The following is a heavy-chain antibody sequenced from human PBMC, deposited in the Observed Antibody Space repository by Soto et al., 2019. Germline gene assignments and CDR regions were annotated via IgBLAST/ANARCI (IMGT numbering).Heavy chain of an antibody. V-gene: IGHV5-51*01. J-gene: IGHJ3*02. CDR2: IYPGDSDT. Sequence: GESLKISCKGSGYSFSSYWIGWVRQMPGKGLDWMGIIYPGDSDTRYSPSFQGQVTISADKSISTAYLQWSSLKASDTAMYYCARHRRGYSGYDYRHDAFDIWGQGTMVTVSS. D-gene: IGHD5-12*01. CDR3: ARHRRGYSGYDYRHDAFDI. CDR1: GYSFSSYW.